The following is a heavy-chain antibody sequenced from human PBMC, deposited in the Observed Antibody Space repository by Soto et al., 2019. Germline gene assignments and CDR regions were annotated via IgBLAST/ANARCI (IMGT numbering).Heavy chain of an antibody. Sequence: GGSLRLSCAASGFTFSGSAMHWVRQASGKGLEWVGRIRSKANSYATAYAASVKGRFTISRDDSKNTAYLQMNSLKTEDTAVYYCTRHRNYYDSSGYYPSDYYYGMDVWGQGTTVTVSS. CDR2: IRSKANSYAT. V-gene: IGHV3-73*01. CDR1: GFTFSGSA. CDR3: TRHRNYYDSSGYYPSDYYYGMDV. J-gene: IGHJ6*02. D-gene: IGHD3-22*01.